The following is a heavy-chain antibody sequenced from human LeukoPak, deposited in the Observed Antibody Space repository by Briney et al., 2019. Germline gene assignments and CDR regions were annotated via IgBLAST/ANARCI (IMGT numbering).Heavy chain of an antibody. D-gene: IGHD3-10*01. CDR2: ISSSGITK. CDR3: ARDQHYYGSGSYGAFDI. J-gene: IGHJ3*02. V-gene: IGHV3-48*03. Sequence: QSEGSLRLSCAASGFTFSSYEMNWVRQAPGKGLEWVSYISSSGITKYYADSLKGRFTISRDNAKNSLYLQMNSLRAEDTAVYYCARDQHYYGSGSYGAFDIWGQGTMVTVSS. CDR1: GFTFSSYE.